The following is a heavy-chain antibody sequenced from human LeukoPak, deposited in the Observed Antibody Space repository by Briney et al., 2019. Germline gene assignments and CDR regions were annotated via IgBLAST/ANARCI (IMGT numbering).Heavy chain of an antibody. D-gene: IGHD3-10*01. CDR1: GGAFSSYA. J-gene: IGHJ4*02. Sequence: SVKVSCKASGGAFSSYAISWVRQAPGQGLEWMGGITPIFGTANYAQKFQGRVTITADESTSTAYMELSSLRSEDTAVYYCARAYYGSGSPLDYWGQGTLVTVSS. V-gene: IGHV1-69*13. CDR3: ARAYYGSGSPLDY. CDR2: ITPIFGTA.